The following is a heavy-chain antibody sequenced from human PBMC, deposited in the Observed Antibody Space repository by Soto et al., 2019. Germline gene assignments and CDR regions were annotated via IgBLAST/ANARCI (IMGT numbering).Heavy chain of an antibody. D-gene: IGHD5-12*01. Sequence: PSETLSLTCTVSGGSISSGDYYWSWIRQPPGKGLEWIGYIYYSGSTYYNPSLKSRVTISVDTSKNQFSLKLRSVTAADTAVYYCARDRYSTGLTDYWGQGTLVTVSS. J-gene: IGHJ4*02. CDR3: ARDRYSTGLTDY. V-gene: IGHV4-30-4*01. CDR1: GGSISSGDYY. CDR2: IYYSGST.